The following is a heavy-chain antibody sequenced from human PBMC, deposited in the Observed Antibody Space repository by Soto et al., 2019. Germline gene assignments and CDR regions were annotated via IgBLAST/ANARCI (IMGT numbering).Heavy chain of an antibody. CDR3: ASRLYYYDSSGYPDSDAFDI. CDR1: GYSFTSYW. J-gene: IGHJ3*02. V-gene: IGHV5-51*01. Sequence: GESLKISCKGSGYSFTSYWIGWVRQMPGKGLEWVGIIYPGDSDTRYSPSFQGQVTISADMSISTAYLQWSSLKASDTAMYYCASRLYYYDSSGYPDSDAFDIWGQGTMVTVSS. CDR2: IYPGDSDT. D-gene: IGHD3-22*01.